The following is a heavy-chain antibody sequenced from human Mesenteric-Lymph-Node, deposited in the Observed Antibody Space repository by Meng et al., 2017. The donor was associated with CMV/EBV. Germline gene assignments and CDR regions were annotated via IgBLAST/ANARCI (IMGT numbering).Heavy chain of an antibody. CDR1: GFTVSTNY. V-gene: IGHV3-21*01. J-gene: IGHJ6*02. D-gene: IGHD3-3*01. Sequence: GESLKISCAVSGFTVSTNYWSWVRQAPGKGLEWVSSISSSSSYIYYADSVKGRFTISRDNAKNSLYLQMNSLRAEDTAVYYCARDHPPGREWLLFLGNGMDVWGQGTTVTVSS. CDR3: ARDHPPGREWLLFLGNGMDV. CDR2: ISSSSSYI.